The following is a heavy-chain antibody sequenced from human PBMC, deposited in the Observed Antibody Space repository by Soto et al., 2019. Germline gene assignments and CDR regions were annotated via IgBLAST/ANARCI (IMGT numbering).Heavy chain of an antibody. Sequence: GGSLRLSCAASGFTFSSYAMHWVRQAPGKGLEWVAVISYDGSNKYYADSVKGRFTISRDNSKNTLYLQMNSLRAEDTAVYYCAGEYSSSWYGYYGMDVWGQGTTVTVSS. CDR1: GFTFSSYA. J-gene: IGHJ6*02. CDR2: ISYDGSNK. D-gene: IGHD6-13*01. CDR3: AGEYSSSWYGYYGMDV. V-gene: IGHV3-30-3*01.